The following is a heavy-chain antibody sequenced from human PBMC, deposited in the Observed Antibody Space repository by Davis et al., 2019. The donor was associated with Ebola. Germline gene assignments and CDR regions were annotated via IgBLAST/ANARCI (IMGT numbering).Heavy chain of an antibody. D-gene: IGHD6-19*01. CDR2: IKQDGSEK. CDR3: ARLIAVAGTYFDY. CDR1: GFPFSSYW. Sequence: GESLKISCAASGFPFSSYWMSWVRQAPGKGLEWVANIKQDGSEKYYVDSVKGRFTISRDNAKNSLYLQMNSLRAEDTAVYYCARLIAVAGTYFDYWGQGTLVTVSS. V-gene: IGHV3-7*03. J-gene: IGHJ4*02.